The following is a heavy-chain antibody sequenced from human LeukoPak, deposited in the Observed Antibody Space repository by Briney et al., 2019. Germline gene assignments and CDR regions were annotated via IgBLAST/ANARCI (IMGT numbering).Heavy chain of an antibody. V-gene: IGHV3-30*02. CDR1: GFSFSSYG. CDR2: IRYDGSSK. J-gene: IGHJ3*02. Sequence: TGGSLRLSCAASGFSFSSYGMHWVRQAPGKGLEWLTFIRYDGSSKYYADSLKGRFTISRDNSKNTPYLEVNSLRPEDTAVYYCAIIHAYGDYVALAFDIWGQGTMVTVSS. D-gene: IGHD4-17*01. CDR3: AIIHAYGDYVALAFDI.